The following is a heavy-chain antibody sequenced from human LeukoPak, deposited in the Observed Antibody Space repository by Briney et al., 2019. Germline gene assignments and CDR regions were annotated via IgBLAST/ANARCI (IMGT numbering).Heavy chain of an antibody. D-gene: IGHD6-19*01. CDR1: GYSISSGYY. Sequence: SETLSLTCTVSGYSISSGYYWGWIRQPPGKGLEWIGSIYHSGSTYYNPSLKSRVTISVDTSKNQFSLKLSSVTAADTAVYYCASYSSGWSGFDYWGQGTLVTVSS. CDR2: IYHSGST. CDR3: ASYSSGWSGFDY. J-gene: IGHJ4*02. V-gene: IGHV4-38-2*02.